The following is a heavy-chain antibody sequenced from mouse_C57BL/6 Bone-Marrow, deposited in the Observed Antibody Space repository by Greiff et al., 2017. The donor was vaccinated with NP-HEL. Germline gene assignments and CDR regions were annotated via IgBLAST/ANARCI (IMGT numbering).Heavy chain of an antibody. D-gene: IGHD3-2*02. CDR2: IHPNSGST. Sequence: VQLQQSGAELVKPGASVKLSCKASGYTFTSYWMHWVKQRPGQGLEWIGMIHPNSGSTNYNEKFKSKATLTVDKSSSTAYMQLSSLTSEDSAVYYCARRAQATSGDYWGQGTTLTVSS. V-gene: IGHV1-64*01. CDR1: GYTFTSYW. J-gene: IGHJ2*01. CDR3: ARRAQATSGDY.